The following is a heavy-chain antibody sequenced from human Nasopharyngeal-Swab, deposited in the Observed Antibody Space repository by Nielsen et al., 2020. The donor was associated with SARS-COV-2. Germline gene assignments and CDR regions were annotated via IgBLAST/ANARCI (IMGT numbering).Heavy chain of an antibody. Sequence: LSLTCAASGFTVSSNYMSWVRQAPGKGLEWVSVIYSGGSTYYADSVKGRFTISRDNSKNTLYLQMNSLRAEDTAVYYCARDGYDSSGHDAFDIWGQGTMVTVSS. CDR1: GFTVSSNY. J-gene: IGHJ3*02. D-gene: IGHD3-22*01. V-gene: IGHV3-66*01. CDR2: IYSGGST. CDR3: ARDGYDSSGHDAFDI.